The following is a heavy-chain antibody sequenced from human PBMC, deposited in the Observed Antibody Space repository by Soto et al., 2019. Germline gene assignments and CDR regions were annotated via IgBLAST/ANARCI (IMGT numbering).Heavy chain of an antibody. D-gene: IGHD4-17*01. J-gene: IGHJ5*02. CDR2: IYTGDSDT. Sequence: GESLKIPCNGSAYSSTSCWIGCVRNMPGKGLESMGLIYTGDSDTRYSPSFQGPVTISADKCISTAYLQWSSLKASDTAMYYCARKGYGGNSGWFDPWGQRTLVTVSS. V-gene: IGHV5-51*01. CDR1: AYSSTSCW. CDR3: ARKGYGGNSGWFDP.